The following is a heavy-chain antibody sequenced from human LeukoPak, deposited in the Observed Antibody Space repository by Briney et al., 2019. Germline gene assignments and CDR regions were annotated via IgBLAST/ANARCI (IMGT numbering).Heavy chain of an antibody. CDR3: ARKGEVAAAGYYFDY. CDR2: IYYSGST. Sequence: SETLSLTCTVSGGSISSSSYYWGWIRQPPGKGLEWIGSIYYSGSTYYNPSLKSRVTISVDTSKNQFSLKLSSVTAADTAVYYCARKGEVAAAGYYFDYWGQGTLVTVSS. CDR1: GGSISSSSYY. D-gene: IGHD6-13*01. V-gene: IGHV4-39*07. J-gene: IGHJ4*02.